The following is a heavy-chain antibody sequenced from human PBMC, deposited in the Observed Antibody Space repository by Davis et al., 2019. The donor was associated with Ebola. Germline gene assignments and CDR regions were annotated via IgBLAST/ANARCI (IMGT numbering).Heavy chain of an antibody. J-gene: IGHJ6*02. CDR2: ISAYNGNT. CDR1: GGTFSSYA. CDR3: ARDLSDIFFYGMDV. D-gene: IGHD3-9*01. V-gene: IGHV1-18*01. Sequence: AASVKVSCKASGGTFSSYATSWVRQAPGQGLEWMGWISAYNGNTNYAQKLQGRVTMTTDTSTSTAYIELRSLRSDDTAVYYCARDLSDIFFYGMDVWGQGTTVTVSS.